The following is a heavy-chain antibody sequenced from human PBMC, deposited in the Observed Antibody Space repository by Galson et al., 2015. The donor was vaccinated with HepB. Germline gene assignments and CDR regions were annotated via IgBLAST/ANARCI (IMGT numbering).Heavy chain of an antibody. CDR2: IIPILGTA. Sequence: SVKVSCKASGGTFSSYTISWVRQAPGQGLEWMGRIIPILGTASYAQKFQGRVTITADKSTNTAYMELSSLRSEDTAVYYCARDPTGYSSGWYDYWGQGTLVTVSS. V-gene: IGHV1-69*08. J-gene: IGHJ4*02. D-gene: IGHD6-19*01. CDR3: ARDPTGYSSGWYDY. CDR1: GGTFSSYT.